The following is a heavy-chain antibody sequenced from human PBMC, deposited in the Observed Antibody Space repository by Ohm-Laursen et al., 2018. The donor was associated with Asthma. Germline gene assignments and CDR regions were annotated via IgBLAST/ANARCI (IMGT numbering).Heavy chain of an antibody. J-gene: IGHJ4*02. CDR2: IYYSGST. Sequence: SDTPSLTCTVSGGSISSYYWSWIRQPPGKGLEWIGYIYYSGSTNYNPSLKSRVTISVDTSKNQFSLKLSSVTAEDTAVYYCARVGIVGATFDYWGQGTLVTVSS. V-gene: IGHV4-59*07. CDR1: GGSISSYY. D-gene: IGHD1-26*01. CDR3: ARVGIVGATFDY.